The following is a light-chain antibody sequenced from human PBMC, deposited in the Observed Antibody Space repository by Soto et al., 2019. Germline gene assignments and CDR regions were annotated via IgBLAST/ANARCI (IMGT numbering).Light chain of an antibody. CDR2: GAS. CDR3: HQYDSSPLT. Sequence: DIVMTQSPATLSVSPGERATLSCRASQSVSSNLAWYQQKPGQAPRLLIYGASTRATGIPARFSGSGSGTEFALTISSLQSEDFAVYYCHQYDSSPLTFGGGTKVKIK. CDR1: QSVSSN. J-gene: IGKJ4*01. V-gene: IGKV3-15*01.